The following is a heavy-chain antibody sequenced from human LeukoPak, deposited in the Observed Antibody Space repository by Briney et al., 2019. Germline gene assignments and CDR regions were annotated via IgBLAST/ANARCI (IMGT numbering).Heavy chain of an antibody. V-gene: IGHV3-7*01. J-gene: IGHJ4*02. D-gene: IGHD5-24*01. CDR2: IKQDGSEK. CDR3: ARTIEMATISYFDY. Sequence: GGSLRLSCAASGFTFSSYAMSWVRQAPGKGLEWVANIKQDGSEKYYVDSVKGRFTISKDNAKNSLYLQMNSLRAEDTAVYYCARTIEMATISYFDYWGQGTLVTVSS. CDR1: GFTFSSYA.